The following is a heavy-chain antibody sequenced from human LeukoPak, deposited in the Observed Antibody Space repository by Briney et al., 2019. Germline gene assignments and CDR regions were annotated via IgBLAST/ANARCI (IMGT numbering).Heavy chain of an antibody. CDR2: ISSSGNTI. Sequence: GGSLRLSCAASGFTFSTYSMNWVRQAPGKGLEWLSCISSSGNTIYYADSVKGRFTISRDNSKNTLYLQMNSLRAEDTAVYYCAKDLEAYYDILTGYIDYWGQGTLVTVSS. CDR3: AKDLEAYYDILTGYIDY. J-gene: IGHJ4*02. CDR1: GFTFSTYS. D-gene: IGHD3-9*01. V-gene: IGHV3-48*01.